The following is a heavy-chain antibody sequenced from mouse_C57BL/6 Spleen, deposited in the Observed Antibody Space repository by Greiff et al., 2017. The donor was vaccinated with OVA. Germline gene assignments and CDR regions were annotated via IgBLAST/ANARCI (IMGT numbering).Heavy chain of an antibody. D-gene: IGHD2-13*01. J-gene: IGHJ4*01. CDR2: IHPSDSAP. CDR1: GYTFTSYW. CDR3: AISCDGYAMDY. Sequence: QVQLQQPGAELVKPGASVKVSCKASGYTFTSYWMHWVKQRPGQGLEWIGRIHPSDSAPNDNQKFKGKATLTVDKSSSIAYMQLSSLTSEDSAVYYCAISCDGYAMDYWGQGTSVTVSS. V-gene: IGHV1-74*01.